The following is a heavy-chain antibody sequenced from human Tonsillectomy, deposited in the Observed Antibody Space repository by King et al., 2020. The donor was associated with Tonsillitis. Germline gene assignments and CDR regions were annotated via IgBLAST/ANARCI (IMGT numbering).Heavy chain of an antibody. D-gene: IGHD1-26*01. J-gene: IGHJ3*02. V-gene: IGHV3-23*03. CDR2: IYSGGYRT. CDR3: AKVLRGSYYEVDAFDI. Sequence: VQLVESGGGLVQPGGSLRLSCASSGFTFSSYAMNWVRQAPGKGLEWFTVIYSGGYRTYYADSVKGRFTISRDNSKNRLYLQMNSLRGEDTAVYYCAKVLRGSYYEVDAFDIWGQGTMVTVSS. CDR1: GFTFSSYA.